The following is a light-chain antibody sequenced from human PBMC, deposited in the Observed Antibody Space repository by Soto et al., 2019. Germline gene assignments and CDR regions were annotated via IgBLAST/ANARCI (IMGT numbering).Light chain of an antibody. CDR2: GAS. CDR1: QSVSSN. Sequence: EIVMTQSPATLSVSPGERATLSCRASQSVSSNLAWYQQKPGQAPRLLIYGASTRATGIPARFSGSGSGTEFTLTISSLQSEDFAVYYCQQYGGSPFTFGRGSKLEIK. CDR3: QQYGGSPFT. V-gene: IGKV3-15*01. J-gene: IGKJ2*01.